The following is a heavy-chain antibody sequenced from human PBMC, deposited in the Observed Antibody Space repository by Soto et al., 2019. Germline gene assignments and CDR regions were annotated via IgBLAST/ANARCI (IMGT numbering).Heavy chain of an antibody. V-gene: IGHV3-21*02. CDR1: GFSFDTYN. J-gene: IGHJ4*02. CDR2: ISSGRPDI. Sequence: EDQLVESGGGLVKPGGSLRLSCAASGFSFDTYNMNWVRQAPGKGLEWVSSISSGRPDIFYADSVRGRFTISRDDAQKSLFLQMNSMRADDTAVSYCARDHLGIAAGDFDLWGQGTLVTVSS. D-gene: IGHD6-19*01. CDR3: ARDHLGIAAGDFDL.